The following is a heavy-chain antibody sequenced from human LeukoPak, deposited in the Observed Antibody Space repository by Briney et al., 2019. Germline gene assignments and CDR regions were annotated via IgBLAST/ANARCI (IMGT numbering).Heavy chain of an antibody. CDR1: GGSFSGYY. D-gene: IGHD3-3*01. CDR2: VNHSGST. CDR3: ARERRITIFGVVQNTRPESRWFDS. V-gene: IGHV4-34*01. J-gene: IGHJ5*01. Sequence: SETLSLTCAVYGGSFSGYYWSWIRQPPGKGLEWIGEVNHSGSTNYNPSLKSRVTISVDTSKNQFSLKLSSVTAADTAVYYCARERRITIFGVVQNTRPESRWFDSWGQGTLVTVSS.